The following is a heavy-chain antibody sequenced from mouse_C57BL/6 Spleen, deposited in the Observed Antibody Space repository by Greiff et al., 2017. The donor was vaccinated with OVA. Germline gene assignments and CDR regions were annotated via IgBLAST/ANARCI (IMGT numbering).Heavy chain of an antibody. Sequence: VQLQESGAELVKPGASVKISCKASGYAFSSYWMNWVKQRPGKGLEWIGQIYPGDGDTNYNGKFKGKATLTADKSSSTAYMQLSSLTSEDSAVYFCACPYDGYLFAYWGQGTLVTVSA. J-gene: IGHJ3*01. CDR3: ACPYDGYLFAY. CDR2: IYPGDGDT. D-gene: IGHD2-3*01. CDR1: GYAFSSYW. V-gene: IGHV1-80*01.